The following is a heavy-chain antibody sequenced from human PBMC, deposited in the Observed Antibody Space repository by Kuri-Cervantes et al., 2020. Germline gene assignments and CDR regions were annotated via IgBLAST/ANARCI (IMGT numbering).Heavy chain of an antibody. CDR3: AGFTMVRGVITTLDY. CDR2: IIPIFGTA. J-gene: IGHJ4*01. Sequence: SVKVSCKASGGTFSSYAISWVRQAPGQGLEWMGGIIPIFGTANYAQKFQGRVTITADESTSTAYMELSSLRSEDTAVHYRAGFTMVRGVITTLDYWGQGTLVTVSS. CDR1: GGTFSSYA. D-gene: IGHD3-10*01. V-gene: IGHV1-69*13.